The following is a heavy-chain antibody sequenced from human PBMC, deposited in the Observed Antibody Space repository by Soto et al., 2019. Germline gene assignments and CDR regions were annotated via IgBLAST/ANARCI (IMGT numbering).Heavy chain of an antibody. CDR2: INPSGGST. V-gene: IGHV1-46*01. J-gene: IGHJ4*02. Sequence: QVQLVQSGAEVKKPGASVKVSCKASGYTFTSYYMHWVRQAPGQGLEWRGIINPSGGSTSYAQKFQGRVTMTRDTSTSTVYMELSSLRSEDTAVYYCARVLEAANFDYWGQGTLVTVSS. CDR1: GYTFTSYY. CDR3: ARVLEAANFDY. D-gene: IGHD2-15*01.